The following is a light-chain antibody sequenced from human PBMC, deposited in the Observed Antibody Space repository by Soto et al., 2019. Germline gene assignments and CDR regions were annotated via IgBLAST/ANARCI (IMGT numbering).Light chain of an antibody. CDR3: QQYGNSPLT. V-gene: IGKV3-20*01. CDR2: GVS. CDR1: QSVRSDY. J-gene: IGKJ4*01. Sequence: EIVLTQSPGTLSLSPGQRATLSCRASQSVRSDYFAWYQQKPGQAPRVIIFGVSTRATGVPDRFSGSGSGTDFTLTISRLEPEDFVLYYCQQYGNSPLTFGGGTKVDI.